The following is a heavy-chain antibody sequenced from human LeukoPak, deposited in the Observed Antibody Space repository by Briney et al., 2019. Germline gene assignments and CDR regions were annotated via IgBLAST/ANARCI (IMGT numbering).Heavy chain of an antibody. CDR2: ISSSSSYI. J-gene: IGHJ4*02. V-gene: IGHV3-21*01. Sequence: GGSLRLSCAASGFTFSSYSMNWVRQAPGKGLEWVSSISSSSSYIYYADSVKGRFTISRDNAKNSLYLQMNSLRAEDTAVYYCAKDPYYYGSGSYLFFDYWGQGTLVTVSS. CDR3: AKDPYYYGSGSYLFFDY. D-gene: IGHD3-10*01. CDR1: GFTFSSYS.